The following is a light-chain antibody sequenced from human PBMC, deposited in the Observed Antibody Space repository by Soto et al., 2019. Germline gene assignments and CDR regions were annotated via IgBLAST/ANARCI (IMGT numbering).Light chain of an antibody. CDR1: GSDVGTFNR. J-gene: IGLJ1*01. CDR3: SSYTSSSTYV. V-gene: IGLV2-18*02. CDR2: DVS. Sequence: QSVMTEPPSVSGSHVQKVAIFCTGTGSDVGTFNRVSWYQQSPGTAPKLMIYDVSDRPSGVPDRFSGSKSGYTASLTISGLQAEDEADYYCSSYTSSSTYVFGTGTKVTVL.